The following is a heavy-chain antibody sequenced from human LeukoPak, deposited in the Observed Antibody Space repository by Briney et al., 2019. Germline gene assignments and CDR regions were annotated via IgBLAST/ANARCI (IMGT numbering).Heavy chain of an antibody. J-gene: IGHJ6*02. CDR1: GYTFNSYG. V-gene: IGHV1-18*01. CDR2: ISVYNGNK. Sequence: ASVKVSCKASGYTFNSYGITWVRQAPGQGLEWMGWISVYNGNKNYAQKFQGRVTMTRDTSISTACMELSRLRSDDTAVYYCAREYCSSTSCPDNRNYYYYYGMDAWGQGTTVTVSS. CDR3: AREYCSSTSCPDNRNYYYYYGMDA. D-gene: IGHD2-2*01.